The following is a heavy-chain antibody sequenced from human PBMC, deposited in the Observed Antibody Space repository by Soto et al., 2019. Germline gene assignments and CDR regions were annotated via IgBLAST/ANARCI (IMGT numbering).Heavy chain of an antibody. Sequence: SETLSLTCTVSGGSISSSSYYWGWIRQPPGKGLEWIGSIYYSGSTYYNPSLKSRVTISVDTSKNQFSLKLSSVTAADTAVYYCAGLILRGNNWFDPWGQGTLVTVSS. V-gene: IGHV4-39*01. D-gene: IGHD3-10*01. J-gene: IGHJ5*02. CDR3: AGLILRGNNWFDP. CDR1: GGSISSSSYY. CDR2: IYYSGST.